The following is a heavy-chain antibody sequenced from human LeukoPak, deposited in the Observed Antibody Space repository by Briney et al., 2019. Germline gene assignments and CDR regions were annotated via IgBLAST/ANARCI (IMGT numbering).Heavy chain of an antibody. D-gene: IGHD3-10*01. Sequence: GGTLRLSCAASGFTFRSYGVSWIRQAPGKGLQWVSTISSSGSSTDYADSVKGRFTISRDNSKNTLYLQMNSLRAEDTAVYYCARVTEYYGSGRRHNYYSYYMDVWGKGTTVTISS. CDR1: GFTFRSYG. CDR3: ARVTEYYGSGRRHNYYSYYMDV. CDR2: ISSSGSST. J-gene: IGHJ6*03. V-gene: IGHV3-23*01.